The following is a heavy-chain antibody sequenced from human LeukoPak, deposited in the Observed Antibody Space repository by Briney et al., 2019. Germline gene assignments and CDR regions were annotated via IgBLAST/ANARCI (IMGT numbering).Heavy chain of an antibody. V-gene: IGHV4-30-4*01. CDR1: GGSISSGDYY. D-gene: IGHD2-15*01. J-gene: IGHJ3*02. CDR3: AGDHGGYCSGGSCYPSAFDI. CDR2: IYYSGST. Sequence: SETLSLTCTVSGGSISSGDYYWSWIRQPPGKGLEWIGYIYYSGSTYYNPSLKSRVTISVDTSKNQFSLKLSSVTAADTAVYYCAGDHGGYCSGGSCYPSAFDIWGQGTMVTVSS.